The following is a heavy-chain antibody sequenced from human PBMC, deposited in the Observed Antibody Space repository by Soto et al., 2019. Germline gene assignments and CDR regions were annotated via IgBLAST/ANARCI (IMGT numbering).Heavy chain of an antibody. J-gene: IGHJ6*02. D-gene: IGHD2-8*01. CDR2: IIPIFGTA. Sequence: ASVKVSCKASGDTFSRYAISWVRQAPGQGLEWMGGIIPIFGTANYAQKFQGRVTITADESTSTAYMEVSSLRSEDTAVYYCARTAEGHCTSGVCYPAARATDYGMDVWGQGTTVTVSS. CDR3: ARTAEGHCTSGVCYPAARATDYGMDV. CDR1: GDTFSRYA. V-gene: IGHV1-69*13.